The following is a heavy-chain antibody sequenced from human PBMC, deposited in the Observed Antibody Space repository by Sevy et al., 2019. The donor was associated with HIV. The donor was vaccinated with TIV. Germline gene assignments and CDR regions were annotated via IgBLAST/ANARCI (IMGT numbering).Heavy chain of an antibody. D-gene: IGHD2-8*01. CDR1: GASISNTAYY. CDR3: VGPKLAPTNGWHYFDY. J-gene: IGHJ4*02. CDR2: IRHGGYT. Sequence: SETLSLTCIVSGASISNTAYYWGWIRQSPGKGLEWIASIRHGGYTFYNPSLKSRVTISADTSKNQFSLKLTSVSAADTSIYYCVGPKLAPTNGWHYFDYWGQGTVVTVSS. V-gene: IGHV4-39*01.